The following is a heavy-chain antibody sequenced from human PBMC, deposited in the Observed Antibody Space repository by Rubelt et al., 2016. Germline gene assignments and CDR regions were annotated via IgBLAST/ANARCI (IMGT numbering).Heavy chain of an antibody. CDR2: IYYSGST. D-gene: IGHD3-3*01. CDR3: ARHHSIFGVVSVSNDAFDI. CDR1: GGSVSSGSYY. Sequence: QVQLQESGPGLVKPSETLSLTCTVSGGSVSSGSYYWSWIRQPPGKGLEWIGYIYYSGSTNYNPSLKSRVTISVDTSTNQFSLKLNYVTAADTAVNYGARHHSIFGVVSVSNDAFDIWGQGTMVTVSS. V-gene: IGHV4-61*01. J-gene: IGHJ3*02.